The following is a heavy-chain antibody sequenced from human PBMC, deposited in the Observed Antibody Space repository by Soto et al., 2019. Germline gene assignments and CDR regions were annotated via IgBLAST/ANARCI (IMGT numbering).Heavy chain of an antibody. CDR3: ARGGITIFGVVTEYYFEY. CDR2: ISAYNGNT. CDR1: GYTFTSYG. D-gene: IGHD3-3*01. J-gene: IGHJ4*02. Sequence: GVSVKVSCKASGYTFTSYGISWVRQDPGQGLEWMGWISAYNGNTNYAQKLQGRVTMTTDTSTSTAYMELRSLRSDDTAVYYCARGGITIFGVVTEYYFEYWGQGTLVTVSS. V-gene: IGHV1-18*01.